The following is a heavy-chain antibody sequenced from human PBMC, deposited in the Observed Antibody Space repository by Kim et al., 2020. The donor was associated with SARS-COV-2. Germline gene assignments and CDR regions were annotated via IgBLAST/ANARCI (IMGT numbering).Heavy chain of an antibody. CDR1: GGSFSGYY. V-gene: IGHV4-34*01. CDR2: INHSGST. D-gene: IGHD2-2*01. CDR3: ARGRGYCSSTSCFRFDY. Sequence: SETLSLTCAVYGGSFSGYYWSWIRQPPGKGLEWIGEINHSGSTNYNPSLKSRVTISVDTSKNQFSLKLSSVTAADTAVYYCARGRGYCSSTSCFRFDYWG. J-gene: IGHJ4*01.